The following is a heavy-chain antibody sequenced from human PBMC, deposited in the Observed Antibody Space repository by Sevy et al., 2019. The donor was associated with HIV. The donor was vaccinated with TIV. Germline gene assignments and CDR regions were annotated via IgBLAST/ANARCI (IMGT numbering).Heavy chain of an antibody. Sequence: SETLSLTCTVSGGSISSYYWSWIRQPAGKGLEWIGRIYTSGSTNYNPSLKSRVTMSVDTSKNQFSLKLSSVTAADTAGYYGARDKGVAPYNWFDPWGQGTLVTVSS. CDR2: IYTSGST. J-gene: IGHJ5*02. D-gene: IGHD2-15*01. V-gene: IGHV4-4*07. CDR1: GGSISSYY. CDR3: ARDKGVAPYNWFDP.